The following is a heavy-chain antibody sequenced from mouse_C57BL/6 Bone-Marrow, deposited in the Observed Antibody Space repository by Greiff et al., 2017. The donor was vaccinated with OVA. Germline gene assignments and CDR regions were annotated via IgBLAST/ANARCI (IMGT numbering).Heavy chain of an antibody. V-gene: IGHV1-50*01. CDR1: GYTFTSYW. D-gene: IGHD2-2*01. Sequence: QVQLQQPGAELVKPGASVKLSCKASGYTFTSYWMQWVKQRPGQGLEWIGEIDPSDSYTNYNQKFKGKATLTVDTSSSTAYMQLSSLTSEDSAVYYWARRITWVRRRGYAMDYWGQGTSVTVSS. J-gene: IGHJ4*01. CDR2: IDPSDSYT. CDR3: ARRITWVRRRGYAMDY.